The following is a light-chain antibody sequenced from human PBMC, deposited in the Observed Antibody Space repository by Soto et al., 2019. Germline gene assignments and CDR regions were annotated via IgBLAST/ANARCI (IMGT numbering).Light chain of an antibody. V-gene: IGKV1-8*01. CDR3: QQYNTYWT. J-gene: IGKJ1*01. Sequence: AIRMTQSPSSFSASTGDRVTITCRASQGISSYLAWYQQKPGKAPKLLIYAASTLQSGVPSRFSGSGSGTDFTLTISCLQSEDFATYYCQQYNTYWTFGQGTKVDIK. CDR1: QGISSY. CDR2: AAS.